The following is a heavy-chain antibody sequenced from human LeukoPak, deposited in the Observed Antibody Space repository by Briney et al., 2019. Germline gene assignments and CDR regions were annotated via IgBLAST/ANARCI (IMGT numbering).Heavy chain of an antibody. J-gene: IGHJ3*02. CDR2: ISAYNGNT. CDR3: AXXDXXXXFDI. Sequence: GYAFTSXGISWVRQAPGQGLEWMGWISAYNGNTNYAQKLQGRVTMTTDTSTSTAYMELRSLRSEDTAVYYCAXXDXXXXFDIWGXGXMVTVSS. CDR1: GYAFTSXG. V-gene: IGHV1-18*01.